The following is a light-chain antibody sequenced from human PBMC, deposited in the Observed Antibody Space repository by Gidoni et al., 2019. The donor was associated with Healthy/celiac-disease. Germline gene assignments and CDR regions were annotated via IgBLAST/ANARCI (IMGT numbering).Light chain of an antibody. V-gene: IGKV3-20*01. Sequence: IVFTQTPGTLSLSPGERATLSCRASQNVSSSYLAWYQQKPGQAPKLLIYGASSMATGIPDRFSGSGSGTDFTLTISRLEPEDFAVYYCQQYGSSPLTFGQGTKVEIK. CDR3: QQYGSSPLT. J-gene: IGKJ1*01. CDR1: QNVSSSY. CDR2: GAS.